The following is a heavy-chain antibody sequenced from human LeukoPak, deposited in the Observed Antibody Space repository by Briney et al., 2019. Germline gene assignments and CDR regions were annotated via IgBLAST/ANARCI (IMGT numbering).Heavy chain of an antibody. J-gene: IGHJ3*02. CDR2: IWYDGSNK. CDR3: ARDNYYDSSGYYPYDAFDI. CDR1: GFTFSSYG. Sequence: PGGSLRLSCAASGFTFSSYGMHWVRQAPGKGLEWVAVIWYDGSNKYYADSVKGRFTIYRDNSKNTLYLQMNSLRAEDTAVYYCARDNYYDSSGYYPYDAFDIWGQGTMVTVSS. V-gene: IGHV3-33*01. D-gene: IGHD3-22*01.